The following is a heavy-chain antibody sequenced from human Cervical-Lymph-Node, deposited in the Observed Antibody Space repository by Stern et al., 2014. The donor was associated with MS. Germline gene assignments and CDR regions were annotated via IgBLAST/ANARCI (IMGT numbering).Heavy chain of an antibody. Sequence: QVQLVQSGGGVVQPGRSLRLSCAASSFSDYGMHWVRPAPGKGLGWVALIWDDGRTEYYADSGKGRLAISRDSSKGTTDLHMTRLRVEGTAVYFFASHRGGGFYLDYWGQGTLVTVSS. D-gene: IGHD3-16*01. CDR1: SFSDYG. J-gene: IGHJ4*02. CDR2: IWDDGRTE. CDR3: ASHRGGGFYLDY. V-gene: IGHV3-33*01.